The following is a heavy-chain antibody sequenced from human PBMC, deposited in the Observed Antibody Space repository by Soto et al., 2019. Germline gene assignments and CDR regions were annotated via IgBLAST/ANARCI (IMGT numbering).Heavy chain of an antibody. CDR3: ARENEQQLSFDY. V-gene: IGHV3-48*03. CDR1: GFTFSSYE. Sequence: EVQLVESGGGLVQPGGSLRLSCAASGFTFSSYEMNWVRQAPGKGLEWVSYISSSGSTIYSADSVKGRFTISRDKAKNSLYLQMNSLRAEDTAVYYCARENEQQLSFDYWGQGTLVTVSS. CDR2: ISSSGSTI. J-gene: IGHJ4*02. D-gene: IGHD6-13*01.